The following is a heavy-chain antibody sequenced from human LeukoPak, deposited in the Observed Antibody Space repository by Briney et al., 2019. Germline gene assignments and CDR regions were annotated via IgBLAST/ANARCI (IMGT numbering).Heavy chain of an antibody. CDR2: ISAYNGNT. CDR3: ARDAVGATHTEYFQY. D-gene: IGHD1-26*01. CDR1: GYSFTSNV. V-gene: IGHV1-18*01. Sequence: ASVKVSCKASGYSFTSNVISWVRQAPGQGLEWMGWISAYNGNTNYAQKLQGRVTMTTDTSTSTAYMELRSLRSDDTAVYYCARDAVGATHTEYFQYWGQGTLVTVSS. J-gene: IGHJ1*01.